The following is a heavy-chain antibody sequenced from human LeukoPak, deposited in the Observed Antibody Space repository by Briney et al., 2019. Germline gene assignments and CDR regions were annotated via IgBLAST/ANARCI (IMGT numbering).Heavy chain of an antibody. D-gene: IGHD3-16*01. V-gene: IGHV3-7*01. CDR2: IKQDGSEK. CDR3: ARDRQGGIDY. Sequence: GGSLRLSCAASGFSFNNAWMSWVRQAPGKGLEWVANIKQDGSEKYYVDSVKGRFTISRDNAENSLYLQMNSLRAEDTAVYYCARDRQGGIDYWGQGTLVTVSS. J-gene: IGHJ4*02. CDR1: GFSFNNAW.